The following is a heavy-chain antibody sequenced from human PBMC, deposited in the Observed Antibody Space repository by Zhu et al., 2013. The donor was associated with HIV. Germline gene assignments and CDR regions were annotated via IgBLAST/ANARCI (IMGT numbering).Heavy chain of an antibody. D-gene: IGHD3-10*01. J-gene: IGHJ6*02. CDR2: ISGFKGNT. V-gene: IGHV1-18*01. Sequence: QVQLVQSGTEVKKPGASVQVSCKASGYTFTSYGISWVRQAPGQGLEWMGWISGFKGNTNYAQKYQGRVTMTTDTSTSTAYMELRTLRSDDTAVYYCARDAWAVWFGDLSANYYYFAMDVWGQGTTVTVSS. CDR3: ARDAWAVWFGDLSANYYYFAMDV. CDR1: GYTFTSYG.